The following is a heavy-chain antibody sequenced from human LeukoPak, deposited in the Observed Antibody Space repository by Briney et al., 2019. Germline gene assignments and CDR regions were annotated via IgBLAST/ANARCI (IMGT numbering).Heavy chain of an antibody. CDR3: ARDPRHRNYDFWSGYYSAPRSRVYYYYYYMDV. CDR1: GGSISSYY. J-gene: IGHJ6*03. CDR2: IYYSGST. V-gene: IGHV4-59*01. Sequence: SETLSLTCTVSGGSISSYYWSWIRQPPGKGLEWIGYIYYSGSTNYNPSLKSRVTISVDTSKNQFSLKLSSVTAADTAVYYCARDPRHRNYDFWSGYYSAPRSRVYYYYYYMDVWGKGTTVTVSS. D-gene: IGHD3-3*01.